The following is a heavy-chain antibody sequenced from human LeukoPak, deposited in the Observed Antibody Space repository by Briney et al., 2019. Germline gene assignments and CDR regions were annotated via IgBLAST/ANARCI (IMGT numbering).Heavy chain of an antibody. J-gene: IGHJ4*02. V-gene: IGHV3-33*01. Sequence: GGSLRLSCAASGFTLSTHGMHGVREAPGKGLEGVAGMWYDGSREVYADSVKGRFPIYRDMSKNTLNLQMNSLRVEDTAMFYCARDLSFGSLDFRGQGTLVTVSS. CDR1: GFTLSTHG. CDR2: MWYDGSRE. CDR3: ARDLSFGSLDF. D-gene: IGHD1-26*01.